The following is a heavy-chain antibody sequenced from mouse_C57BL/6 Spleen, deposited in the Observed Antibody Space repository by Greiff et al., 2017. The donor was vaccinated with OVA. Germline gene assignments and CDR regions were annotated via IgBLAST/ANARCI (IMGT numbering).Heavy chain of an antibody. CDR1: GFNIKDYY. CDR2: IDPEDGDT. CDR3: TTITTVVATNAMDY. D-gene: IGHD1-1*01. Sequence: VQLQQSGAELVRPGASVKLSCTASGFNIKDYYMHWVKQRPEQGLEWIGRIDPEDGDTEYAPKFQGKATMTADTSSNTAYLQLSSLTSEDTAVYYCTTITTVVATNAMDYWGQGTSVTVSS. J-gene: IGHJ4*01. V-gene: IGHV14-1*01.